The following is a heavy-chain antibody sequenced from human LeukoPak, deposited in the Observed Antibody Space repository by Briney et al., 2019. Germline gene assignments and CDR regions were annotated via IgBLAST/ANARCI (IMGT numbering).Heavy chain of an antibody. V-gene: IGHV5-51*01. J-gene: IGHJ4*02. CDR3: ARPACSSTSCYRGLY. Sequence: GESLKISCKGSGYSFTSYWIGWVRQMPGKGLEWMGIIYPGDSDTRYSPSFQGQVTISADKSISTAYLQWSSLKASDTAMYYCARPACSSTSCYRGLYWGRGTLVTVSS. CDR2: IYPGDSDT. CDR1: GYSFTSYW. D-gene: IGHD2-2*01.